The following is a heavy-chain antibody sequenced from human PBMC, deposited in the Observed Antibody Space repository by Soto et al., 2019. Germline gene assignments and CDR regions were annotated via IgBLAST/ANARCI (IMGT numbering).Heavy chain of an antibody. Sequence: GGSLRLSCAASGFTFSSYAMSWFRQAPGKGLEWVSAISGSGGSTYYADSVKGRFTISRDNSKNTLYLQMNSLRAEDTAVYYCAKDVTYYDYIWGSYRSAAFDIWGQGTMVTVSS. CDR1: GFTFSSYA. D-gene: IGHD3-16*02. CDR3: AKDVTYYDYIWGSYRSAAFDI. CDR2: ISGSGGST. V-gene: IGHV3-23*01. J-gene: IGHJ3*02.